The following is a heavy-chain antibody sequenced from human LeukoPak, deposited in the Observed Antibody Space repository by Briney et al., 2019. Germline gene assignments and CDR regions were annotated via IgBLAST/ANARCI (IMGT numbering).Heavy chain of an antibody. J-gene: IGHJ5*02. CDR1: GFTFSNYG. V-gene: IGHV3-23*01. D-gene: IGHD4-17*01. CDR3: AKDRGDYTNWFDP. Sequence: GGTLRLSCVASGFTFSNYGMTWVRQAPGKGLEWVSAINGGGGSTYYADSVKGRFTISRDNSKNTLFLQMNSPRAEDTAIYYCAKDRGDYTNWFDPWGQGTLVTVSS. CDR2: INGGGGST.